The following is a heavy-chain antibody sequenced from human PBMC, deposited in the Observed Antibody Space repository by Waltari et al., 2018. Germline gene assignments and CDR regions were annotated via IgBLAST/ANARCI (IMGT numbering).Heavy chain of an antibody. J-gene: IGHJ4*02. D-gene: IGHD3-10*01. CDR2: IDPEDGET. CDR3: APLPGGSGQTFDY. CDR1: GYTFMDYF. V-gene: IGHV1-69-2*01. Sequence: EVELVQSGAEVKKPGATVKISCKASGYTFMDYFMHWVQQAPGKGLEWMGRIDPEDGETVYSEKFQRRVTITADTSTDTAYMELSSLTAGDTAVYYCAPLPGGSGQTFDYWGQGTLVTVS.